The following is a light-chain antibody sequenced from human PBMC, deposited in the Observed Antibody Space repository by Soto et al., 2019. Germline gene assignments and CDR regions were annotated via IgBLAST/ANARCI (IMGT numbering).Light chain of an antibody. Sequence: EIGLTQSPGTLSLSPGERATLSCRASQSVSSSYLAWYQQKPGQAPRLLIHGASSRATGIPDRFSGSGSGTDFTLTISRLEPEDFAVYYCQQYGSSPWTFGQGTKVEIK. CDR1: QSVSSSY. CDR3: QQYGSSPWT. V-gene: IGKV3-20*01. CDR2: GAS. J-gene: IGKJ1*01.